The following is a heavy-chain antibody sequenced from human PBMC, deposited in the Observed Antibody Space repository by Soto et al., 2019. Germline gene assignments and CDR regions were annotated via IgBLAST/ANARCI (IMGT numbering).Heavy chain of an antibody. CDR3: ARAIVDYYDSSGPFDY. D-gene: IGHD3-22*01. CDR1: GGSISSYY. J-gene: IGHJ4*02. Sequence: SETLSLTCTVSGGSISSYYWNWIRQPPGKGLEWIGYIYYSGSTYYNPSLKSRVTISVDTSKNQFSLKLSSVTAADTAVYYCARAIVDYYDSSGPFDYWGQGTLVTVSS. V-gene: IGHV4-59*08. CDR2: IYYSGST.